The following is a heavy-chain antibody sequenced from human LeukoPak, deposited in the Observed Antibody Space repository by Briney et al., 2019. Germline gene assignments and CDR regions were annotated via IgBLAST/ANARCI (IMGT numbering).Heavy chain of an antibody. CDR1: GGSISSSNW. D-gene: IGHD3-10*01. CDR2: INHSGST. J-gene: IGHJ4*02. V-gene: IGHV4-4*02. CDR3: ARLAVILGYFAY. Sequence: SETLSLTCAVSGGSISSSNWWSWVRQPPGKGLEWIGEINHSGSTNYNPSLKSRVTISVDTSKNQFSLKLSSVTAADTAVYYFARLAVILGYFAYWGQGTLVTVSS.